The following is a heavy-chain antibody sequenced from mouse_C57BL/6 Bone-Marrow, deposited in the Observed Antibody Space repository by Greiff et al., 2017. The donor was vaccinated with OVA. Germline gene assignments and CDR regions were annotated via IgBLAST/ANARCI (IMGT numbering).Heavy chain of an antibody. J-gene: IGHJ2*01. Sequence: EVKLVESGGGLVQPGGSMKLSCAASGFTFSDAWMDWVRQSPEKGLEWVAEIRNKANNHATYYAESVKGRFTISRDDSKSSVYLQMNSLRAEDTGIYYCTSAYYSNYGDFDYWGQGTTLTVSS. CDR1: GFTFSDAW. CDR2: IRNKANNHAT. CDR3: TSAYYSNYGDFDY. V-gene: IGHV6-6*01. D-gene: IGHD2-5*01.